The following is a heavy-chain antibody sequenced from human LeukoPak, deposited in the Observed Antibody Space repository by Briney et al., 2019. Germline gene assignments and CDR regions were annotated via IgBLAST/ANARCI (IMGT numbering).Heavy chain of an antibody. CDR1: GFTFSSYS. CDR3: ATESRDGYSPYFDY. V-gene: IGHV3-21*01. CDR2: ISSSSSYI. J-gene: IGHJ4*02. Sequence: PGGSLRLSCAASGFTFSSYSMNWVRQAPGKGLEWVSSISSSSSYIYYADSVKGRFTISRDSAKNSLYLQMNSLRAEDTAVYYCATESRDGYSPYFDYWGQGTLVTVSS. D-gene: IGHD5-24*01.